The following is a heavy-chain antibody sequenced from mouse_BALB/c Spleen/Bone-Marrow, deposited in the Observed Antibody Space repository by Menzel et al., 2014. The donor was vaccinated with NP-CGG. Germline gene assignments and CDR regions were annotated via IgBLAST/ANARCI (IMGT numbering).Heavy chain of an antibody. D-gene: IGHD2-13*01. J-gene: IGHJ3*01. CDR1: GFTLSNYG. CDR2: INSNGGTT. Sequence: DVHLVESGGGLVQPGGSLKLSCAASGFTLSNYGMSWVRQAPDKRLDLVATINSNGGTTYYPDSVKGRFTISRDNAKNTLYLQMSSLKSEDTAMYFCARGLYYVAYGPGFAYWGQGTLVTVSA. V-gene: IGHV5-6-3*01. CDR3: ARGLYYVAYGPGFAY.